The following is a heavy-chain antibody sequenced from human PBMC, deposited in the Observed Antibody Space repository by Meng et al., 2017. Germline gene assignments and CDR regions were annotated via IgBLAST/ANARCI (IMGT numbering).Heavy chain of an antibody. V-gene: IGHV1-8*03. J-gene: IGHJ6*02. CDR2: MNPNSGNT. Sequence: ASVKVSCKASGYTFTSYDINWVRQATGQGLEWMGWMNPNSGNTGYAQKFQGRVTITRNTSISTAYMELSSLRSEDTAVYYCARGPRSVAGIAHYYYGMDVWGQGPTVPVSS. CDR1: GYTFTSYD. D-gene: IGHD6-19*01. CDR3: ARGPRSVAGIAHYYYGMDV.